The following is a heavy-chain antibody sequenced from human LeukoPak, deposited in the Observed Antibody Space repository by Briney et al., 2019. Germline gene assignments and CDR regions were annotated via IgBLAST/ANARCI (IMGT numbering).Heavy chain of an antibody. CDR2: IYYSGST. V-gene: IGHV4-59*01. J-gene: IGHJ4*02. Sequence: PSETLSLTCTVSGGSIRSYYWSWIRQPPGKGREWIGYIYYSGSTNYNPSLKSRVTISVDTSKNQFSLKLSSVTAADTAVYYCAREYCSSTSCYGVDYWGQGTLVTVSS. CDR1: GGSIRSYY. CDR3: AREYCSSTSCYGVDY. D-gene: IGHD2-2*01.